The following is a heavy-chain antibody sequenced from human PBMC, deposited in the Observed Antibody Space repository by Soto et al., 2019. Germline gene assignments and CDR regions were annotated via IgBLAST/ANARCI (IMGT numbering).Heavy chain of an antibody. CDR3: ALSFDFWSGSYYYGMDV. CDR1: GGTFSSYA. V-gene: IGHV1-69*06. CDR2: IIPIFGTA. D-gene: IGHD3-3*01. Sequence: ASVKVSCKASGGTFSSYAISWVRQAPGQGLEWMGGIIPIFGTANYAQKFQGRVTITADKSTSTAYMELSSLRSEDTAVYYCALSFDFWSGSYYYGMDVWGQGTTVTVS. J-gene: IGHJ6*02.